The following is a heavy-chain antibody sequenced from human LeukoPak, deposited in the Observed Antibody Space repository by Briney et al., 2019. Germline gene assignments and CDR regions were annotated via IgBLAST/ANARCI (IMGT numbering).Heavy chain of an antibody. CDR1: GFTFSSYG. CDR2: IWYDGSNK. J-gene: IGHJ1*01. V-gene: IGHV3-33*01. Sequence: GGSLRLSCAASGFTFSSYGMHWVRQAPGKGLEWVAVIWYDGSNKYYADSVKGRFTISRDNSENTLYLQMNSLRAEDTAVYYCARATGGYCSGGSCYSGYFQHWGQGTLVTVSS. D-gene: IGHD2-15*01. CDR3: ARATGGYCSGGSCYSGYFQH.